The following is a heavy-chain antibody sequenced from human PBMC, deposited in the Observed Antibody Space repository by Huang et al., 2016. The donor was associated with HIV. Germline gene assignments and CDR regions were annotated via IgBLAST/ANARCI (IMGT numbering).Heavy chain of an antibody. CDR1: GYSFSSYW. CDR2: IFPDDTDT. D-gene: IGHD6-6*01. CDR3: ARRFSSSSGYFDY. J-gene: IGHJ4*02. Sequence: VQLVPSGAEVKKPVESLKISCKGSGYSFSSYWIAWVRQMPGQGLEWGGIIFPDDTDTTYSPSFGGQVTISADKSIGTAYLQLSSLKASDTAMYYCARRFSSSSGYFDYWGQGALVTVSS. V-gene: IGHV5-51*01.